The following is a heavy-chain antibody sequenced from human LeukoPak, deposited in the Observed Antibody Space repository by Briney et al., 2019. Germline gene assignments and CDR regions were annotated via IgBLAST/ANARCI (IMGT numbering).Heavy chain of an antibody. CDR2: INAGNGNT. D-gene: IGHD3-10*01. CDR1: GCTFTSYA. V-gene: IGHV1-3*01. CDR3: ARVRGSGAAGFDY. J-gene: IGHJ4*02. Sequence: ASVKVSCKASGCTFTSYAMPWVRPAPGQRLEWMGWINAGNGNTKYSQKFQGRVSITRDTSASTAYMELSSLRSEDTAVYYCARVRGSGAAGFDYWGQGTLVTVSS.